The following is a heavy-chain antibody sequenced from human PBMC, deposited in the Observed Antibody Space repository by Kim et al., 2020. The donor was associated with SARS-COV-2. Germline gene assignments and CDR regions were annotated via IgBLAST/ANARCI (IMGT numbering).Heavy chain of an antibody. CDR3: ARRNTCGCNNEGY. CDR1: GFSFRYTC. CDR2: VREDGSQK. J-gene: IGHJ4*01. Sequence: GGSLRLSCVASGFSFRYTCMSWVRQAPGKGLQWIANVREDGSQKYYVDSVKGRFTISRDDGKNSLYLQMDSLRDEDTALFYCARRNTCGCNNEGYWGNGT. D-gene: IGHD6-19*01. V-gene: IGHV3-7*01.